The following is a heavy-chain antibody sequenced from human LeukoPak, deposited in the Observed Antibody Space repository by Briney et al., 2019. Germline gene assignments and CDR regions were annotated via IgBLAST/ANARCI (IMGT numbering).Heavy chain of an antibody. Sequence: SETLSLTFTVSGGSISSSSYYWGWIRQPPGKGLEWIGSIYYSGSTYYNPSLKSRVTISVDTSKNQFSLKLSSVTAADTAVYYCARGGTYYYDSSGYWTPLDYWGQGTLVTVSS. CDR3: ARGGTYYYDSSGYWTPLDY. V-gene: IGHV4-39*07. J-gene: IGHJ4*02. D-gene: IGHD3-22*01. CDR1: GGSISSSSYY. CDR2: IYYSGST.